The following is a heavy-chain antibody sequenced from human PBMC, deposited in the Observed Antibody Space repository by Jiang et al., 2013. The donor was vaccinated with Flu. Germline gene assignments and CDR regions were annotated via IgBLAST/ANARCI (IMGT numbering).Heavy chain of an antibody. Sequence: SVKVPARTSGYTFTSYYMXWVRQAPGQGLEWMGIINPSGGSTSYAQKFQGRVTMTRDTSTSTVYMELSSLRSEDTAVYYCARESTGIAAGYYYYGMDVWGQGTTVTVSS. CDR1: GYTFTSYY. D-gene: IGHD6-13*01. CDR3: ARESTGIAAGYYYYGMDV. CDR2: INPSGGST. J-gene: IGHJ6*02. V-gene: IGHV1-46*01.